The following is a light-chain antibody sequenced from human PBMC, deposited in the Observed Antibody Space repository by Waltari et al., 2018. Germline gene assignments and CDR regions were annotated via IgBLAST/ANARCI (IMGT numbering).Light chain of an antibody. V-gene: IGLV2-11*01. CDR2: DFV. Sequence: QSALTQPRSVSGPPGQSVTISCSGTSSDVGSYNFVSCYQQHPGNAPKLLIYDFVKRPSGVPDRFSGSKSGNTASLTISGLQTEDESDYYCCSYAGSYTFVFGGGTQLTVL. J-gene: IGLJ7*01. CDR1: SSDVGSYNF. CDR3: CSYAGSYTFV.